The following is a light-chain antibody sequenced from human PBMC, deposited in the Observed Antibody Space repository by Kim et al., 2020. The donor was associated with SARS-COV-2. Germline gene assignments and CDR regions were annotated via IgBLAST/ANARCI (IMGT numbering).Light chain of an antibody. CDR2: KVS. Sequence: QPAYNACKSSQSLGYSDGNSYLNWFQQRPGQSPRGLIHKVSNRDSGVPDRFSGSGSGTDFTLKISRVEAEDVGVYYCMQGIHPFTFGQGTRLEIK. V-gene: IGKV2-30*01. J-gene: IGKJ5*01. CDR1: QSLGYSDGNSY. CDR3: MQGIHPFT.